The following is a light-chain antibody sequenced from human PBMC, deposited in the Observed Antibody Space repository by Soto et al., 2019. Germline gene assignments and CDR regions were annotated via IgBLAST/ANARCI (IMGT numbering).Light chain of an antibody. CDR3: QQFNNYIT. J-gene: IGKJ5*01. CDR1: QRISNY. Sequence: IQMTQSPSSLSASVGDRVTISCRAGQRISNYLNWYQQKLGEAPKLLIYDAPSLESGVPSRFSGSGSGTDFTLTISSLQPEDFATYYCQQFNNYITFGQGTRLEIK. CDR2: DAP. V-gene: IGKV1D-13*01.